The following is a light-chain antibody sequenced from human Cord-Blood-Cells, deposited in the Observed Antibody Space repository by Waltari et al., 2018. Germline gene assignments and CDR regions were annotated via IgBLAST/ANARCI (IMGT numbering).Light chain of an antibody. V-gene: IGKV1-39*01. CDR2: AAS. CDR1: QSISSY. CDR3: QQSYSTPFT. Sequence: DIQMTQSPSSLSASVGDRVTITCLASQSISSYLNWYQQNPGKAPKRLIYAASSLQSGVPARFSGSGSGTDFTLPISSLHPEDFATNYCQQSYSTPFTFGPGTKVDIK. J-gene: IGKJ3*01.